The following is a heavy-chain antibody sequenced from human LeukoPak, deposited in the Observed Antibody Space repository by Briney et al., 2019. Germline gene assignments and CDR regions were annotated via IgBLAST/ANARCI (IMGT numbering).Heavy chain of an antibody. Sequence: SETLSLTCTVSGGSISSGDYYWSWIRQPPGKGLEWIGYIYYSGSTNYNPSLKSRVTISVDTSKNQFSLKLSSVTAADTAVYYCARGQEYYDYVWGSYRPHTWFDPWGQGTLVTVSS. D-gene: IGHD3-16*02. J-gene: IGHJ5*02. CDR1: GGSISSGDYY. V-gene: IGHV4-61*08. CDR3: ARGQEYYDYVWGSYRPHTWFDP. CDR2: IYYSGST.